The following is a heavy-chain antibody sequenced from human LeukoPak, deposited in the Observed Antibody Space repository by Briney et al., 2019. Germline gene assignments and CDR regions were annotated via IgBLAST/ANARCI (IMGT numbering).Heavy chain of an antibody. D-gene: IGHD2-15*01. V-gene: IGHV3-30*19. J-gene: IGHJ4*02. Sequence: PGGSLRLSCVVSGFTFSDHFLDWVRQAPGGGLEWLTFISYDGDNIYYADSVKGRFTISRDNSKNTVYLQMSSLRADDTAVYFCARGSRQTDYWGQGTLVTVSS. CDR2: ISYDGDNI. CDR1: GFTFSDHF. CDR3: ARGSRQTDY.